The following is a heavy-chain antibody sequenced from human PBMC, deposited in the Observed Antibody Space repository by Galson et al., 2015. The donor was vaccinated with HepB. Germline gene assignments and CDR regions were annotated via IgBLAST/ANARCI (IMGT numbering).Heavy chain of an antibody. CDR3: ARRGIVGGTPRRGGAFDI. CDR1: GGSISNYY. D-gene: IGHD1-26*01. J-gene: IGHJ3*02. V-gene: IGHV4-59*08. Sequence: LSLTCTVSGGSISNYYWSWIRQPPGKGLEWIGYIYYSGSTNYNPSLKSRVTISEDMSKNQFSLKLNSVTAADTAVYYCARRGIVGGTPRRGGAFDIWGQGTMVIVSS. CDR2: IYYSGST.